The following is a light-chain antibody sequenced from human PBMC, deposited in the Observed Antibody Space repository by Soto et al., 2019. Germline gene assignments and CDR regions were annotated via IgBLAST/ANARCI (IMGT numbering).Light chain of an antibody. CDR3: QHFNGYPRT. CDR2: GAS. V-gene: IGKV1-13*02. J-gene: IGKJ5*01. CDR1: QGISSA. Sequence: AIQLTQSPSSLSASIGDRVTITCRASQGISSALAWYQKKPGKAPSLLIYGASTLEGGVPSSFSGSGSGTDFTLTISSLQPEDFATYYCQHFNGYPRTFGQGTRLEIK.